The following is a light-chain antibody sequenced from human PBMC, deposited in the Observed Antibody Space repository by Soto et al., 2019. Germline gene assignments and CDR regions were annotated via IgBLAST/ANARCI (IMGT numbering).Light chain of an antibody. V-gene: IGLV1-44*01. CDR3: AIWDDSLNGFYV. Sequence: QSALTQPPSASGTPGQTVTISCSGGRSNFGSNTVNWYQQLPGTAPKLLIYGNNQRPSGVPDRFSGLRSGTSASLAISGLRSEDEADYCCAIWDDSLNGFYVFGVGTKVTVL. CDR1: RSNFGSNT. CDR2: GNN. J-gene: IGLJ1*01.